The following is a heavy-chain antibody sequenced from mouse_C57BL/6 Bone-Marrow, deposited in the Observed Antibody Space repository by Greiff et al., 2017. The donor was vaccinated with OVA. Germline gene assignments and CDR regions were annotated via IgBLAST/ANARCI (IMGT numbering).Heavy chain of an antibody. CDR2: IRSKSSNYAT. Sequence: EVKLVESGGGLVQPKGSLKLSCAASGFTFNTYAMHWVRQAPGKGLEWVARIRSKSSNYATYYADSVKDRFTISRDDSQSMLYLQMNNLKTEDTANDYCVGEDYGSSSYAMDFWGQRTSGTVSS. V-gene: IGHV10-3*01. D-gene: IGHD1-1*01. CDR1: GFTFNTYA. CDR3: VGEDYGSSSYAMDF. J-gene: IGHJ4*01.